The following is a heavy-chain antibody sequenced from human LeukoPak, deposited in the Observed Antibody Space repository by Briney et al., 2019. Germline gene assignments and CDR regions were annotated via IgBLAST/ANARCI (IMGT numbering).Heavy chain of an antibody. V-gene: IGHV3-23*01. CDR2: ISGSGGST. Sequence: QSGGSLRLSCAASGFTFSSYAMSWVRQAPGKGLEWVSAISGSGGSTYYADSVKGRFTISRDNSKNTLYLQMNSLRAEDTAVYYCAKSQAHYYYYYGMDVWGQGTTVTVSS. J-gene: IGHJ6*02. CDR1: GFTFSSYA. CDR3: AKSQAHYYYYYGMDV.